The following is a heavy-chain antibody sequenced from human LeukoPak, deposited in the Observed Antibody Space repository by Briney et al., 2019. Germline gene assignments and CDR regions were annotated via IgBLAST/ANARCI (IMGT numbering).Heavy chain of an antibody. Sequence: PGGSLRLSCAASGFTFRSYSTNWVRQAPGKGLEWVSYISGDSSSIHYAYAVKGRFTISRDNAKNSLFLQMNSLRAEDTAVYYCARERVTPFMDHWGQGTLVTVSS. J-gene: IGHJ4*02. V-gene: IGHV3-48*01. CDR1: GFTFRSYS. D-gene: IGHD4-23*01. CDR3: ARERVTPFMDH. CDR2: ISGDSSSI.